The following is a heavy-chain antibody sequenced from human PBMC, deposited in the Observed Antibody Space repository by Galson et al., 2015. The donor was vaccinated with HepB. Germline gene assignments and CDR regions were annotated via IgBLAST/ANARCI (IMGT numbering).Heavy chain of an antibody. CDR3: ARGPKDAFDI. V-gene: IGHV1-3*01. Sequence: SVKVSCKASGYAFTTYAMHWVRQAPGQRLEWMGWINVGNGNTKYSQNFQGRVTITRDTSARTAYMELRSLRFADTAVYYCARGPKDAFDIWGQGTMVTVSS. J-gene: IGHJ3*02. CDR1: GYAFTTYA. CDR2: INVGNGNT.